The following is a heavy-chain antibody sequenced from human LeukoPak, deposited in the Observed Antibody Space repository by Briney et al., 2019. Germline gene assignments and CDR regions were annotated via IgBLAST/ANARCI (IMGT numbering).Heavy chain of an antibody. V-gene: IGHV4-59*12. CDR3: ARLPRYGGYDHFDY. Sequence: SETLSLTCTASDCSIDNFYWSWIRQPPGKGLELIGCVYYSGGTNYNPSLKSRVTTSVDTSKNQFSLKLSSVTAADTAVYYCARLPRYGGYDHFDYWGQGSLVIVSS. CDR2: VYYSGGT. D-gene: IGHD5-12*01. CDR1: DCSIDNFY. J-gene: IGHJ4*02.